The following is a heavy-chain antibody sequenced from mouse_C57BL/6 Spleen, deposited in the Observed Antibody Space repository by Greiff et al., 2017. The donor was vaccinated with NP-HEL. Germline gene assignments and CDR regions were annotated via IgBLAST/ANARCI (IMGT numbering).Heavy chain of an antibody. CDR2: IDPSDSYT. J-gene: IGHJ4*01. D-gene: IGHD1-1*01. CDR3: ARGADYYGSSYYAMDY. Sequence: QVQLQQPGAELVMPGASVKLSCKASGYTFTSYWMHWVKQRPGQGLEWIGEIDPSDSYTNYNQKFKGKSTLTVDKSSSTAYMQLSSLTSEDSAVYYCARGADYYGSSYYAMDYWGQGTSVTVSS. CDR1: GYTFTSYW. V-gene: IGHV1-69*01.